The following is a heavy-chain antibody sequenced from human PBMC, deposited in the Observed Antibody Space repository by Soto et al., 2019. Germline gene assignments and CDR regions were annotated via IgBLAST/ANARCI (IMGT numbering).Heavy chain of an antibody. J-gene: IGHJ6*03. CDR3: ARASDETTPILVDYYYMDV. Sequence: QVQLVQSGAEVKKPGASVKVSCKASGYTFTSYGISWVRQAPGQGLEWMGWISAYNGNTNYAQKLQGRVTMTTDTSTSTAYMELRSLRSDDTAVYYCARASDETTPILVDYYYMDVWGKGTTVTVSS. CDR2: ISAYNGNT. CDR1: GYTFTSYG. V-gene: IGHV1-18*01. D-gene: IGHD4-4*01.